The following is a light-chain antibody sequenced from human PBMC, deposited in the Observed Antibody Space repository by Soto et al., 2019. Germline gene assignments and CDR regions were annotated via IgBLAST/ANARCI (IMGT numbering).Light chain of an antibody. Sequence: DIQMTQSPSSLSASVGDRVTITCLASQSISSYLNWYQQKPGKAPELLIYAASNLKSGVSSRFSGSGSGTDFTLSISSLQPEDFASYHCQQSYSSPYTFGQGTKLEIK. V-gene: IGKV1-39*01. CDR1: QSISSY. J-gene: IGKJ2*01. CDR2: AAS. CDR3: QQSYSSPYT.